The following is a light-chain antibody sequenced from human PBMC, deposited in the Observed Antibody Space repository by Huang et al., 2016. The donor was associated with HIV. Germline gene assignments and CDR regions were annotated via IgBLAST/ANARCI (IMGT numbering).Light chain of an antibody. J-gene: IGKJ4*01. CDR2: GAS. CDR3: QQYNRWPPLT. V-gene: IGKV3-15*01. CDR1: QTVIRN. Sequence: VMTQSPATLSVSPGERVTLSCRASQTVIRNLAWYQQRPGQPPRLLVYGASVRAAGVPDRFSGSGSGTDCTLTITSLQSEDFAIYYCQQYNRWPPLTFGGGTKVETK.